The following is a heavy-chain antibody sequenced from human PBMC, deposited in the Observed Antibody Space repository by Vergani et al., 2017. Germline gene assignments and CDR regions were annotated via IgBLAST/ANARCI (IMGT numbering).Heavy chain of an antibody. CDR2: IIPIFGTA. V-gene: IGHV1-69*01. D-gene: IGHD3-10*01. CDR1: GGTFSSYA. Sequence: QVQLVQSGAEVKKPGSSVKVSCKASGGTFSSYAISWVRQAPGQGLEWMGGIIPIFGTANYAQKFQGRVTITADESTSTAYMELSSLRSEDTAVYYCARLPYYYGSGSYNWFDPWAREPWSPSPQ. CDR3: ARLPYYYGSGSYNWFDP. J-gene: IGHJ5*02.